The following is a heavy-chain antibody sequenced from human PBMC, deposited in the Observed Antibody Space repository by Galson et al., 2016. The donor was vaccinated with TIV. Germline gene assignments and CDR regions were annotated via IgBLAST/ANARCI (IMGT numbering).Heavy chain of an antibody. CDR3: ARGDTGRHYEAYFDS. CDR2: IIPVLGMT. J-gene: IGHJ4*02. D-gene: IGHD3-3*01. CDR1: GGTFSTYT. V-gene: IGHV1-69*02. Sequence: SVKVSCKASGGTFSTYTINWVRQAPGQGLQWLGRIIPVLGMTNYAQRLQGRVTITADRSTSTAYMELSGLRSDDTAVYYCARGDTGRHYEAYFDSWDQGTVVTVSS.